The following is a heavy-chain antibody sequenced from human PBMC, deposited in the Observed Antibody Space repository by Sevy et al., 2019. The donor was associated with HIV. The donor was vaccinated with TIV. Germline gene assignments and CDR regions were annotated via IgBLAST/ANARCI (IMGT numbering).Heavy chain of an antibody. J-gene: IGHJ4*02. D-gene: IGHD3-10*01. CDR1: GFTFSTYW. V-gene: IGHV3-7*01. CDR2: INQDGSKK. Sequence: GESLKISCAASGFTFSTYWMTWVRQAPGKGLKWVANINQDGSKKNYVDSMKGRFTISRDNAKNSLYVQMNSLRAEDTAVYYCARVGIFEGSESHFRFIDYWGQGILVTVSS. CDR3: ARVGIFEGSESHFRFIDY.